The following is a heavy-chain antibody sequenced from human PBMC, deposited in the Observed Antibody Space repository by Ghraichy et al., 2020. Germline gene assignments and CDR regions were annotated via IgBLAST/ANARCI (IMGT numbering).Heavy chain of an antibody. J-gene: IGHJ3*02. CDR3: ARDGRIVVVIGANAFDI. CDR1: GGSISSSSYY. Sequence: SETLSLTCTVSGGSISSSSYYWGWIRQPPGKGLEWIGSIYYSGSTYYNPSLKSRVTISVDTSKNQFSLKLSSVTAADTAVYYCARDGRIVVVIGANAFDIWGQGTMVTVSS. D-gene: IGHD3-22*01. V-gene: IGHV4-39*01. CDR2: IYYSGST.